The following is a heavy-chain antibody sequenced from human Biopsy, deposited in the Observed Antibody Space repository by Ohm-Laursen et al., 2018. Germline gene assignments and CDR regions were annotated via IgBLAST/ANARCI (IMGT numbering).Heavy chain of an antibody. CDR2: IYLDGNT. Sequence: SLRLSCSASGFTVSTTYVSWVRQAPGKGLEWVSIIYLDGNTYYTDSVKGRFTISRGNSKNALYLQMNSLRPADTAKYYCVRGRAYWGQGTLVTVSS. V-gene: IGHV3-53*01. CDR1: GFTVSTTY. CDR3: VRGRAY. J-gene: IGHJ4*02.